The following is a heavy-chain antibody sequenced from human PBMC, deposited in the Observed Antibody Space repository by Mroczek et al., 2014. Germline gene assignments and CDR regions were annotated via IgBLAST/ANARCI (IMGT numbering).Heavy chain of an antibody. CDR3: ARDYEELLSGDASDI. J-gene: IGHJ3*02. CDR2: ISAYNGNT. Sequence: QVQLVESGAEVKKPGASVKVSCKASGYTFTSYGISWVRQAPGQGLEWMGWISAYNGNTNYAQKLQGRVTMTTDTSTSTAYMELRSLRSDDTAVYYXARDYEELLSGDASDIWGQGTMVTVSS. V-gene: IGHV1-18*01. D-gene: IGHD1-26*01. CDR1: GYTFTSYG.